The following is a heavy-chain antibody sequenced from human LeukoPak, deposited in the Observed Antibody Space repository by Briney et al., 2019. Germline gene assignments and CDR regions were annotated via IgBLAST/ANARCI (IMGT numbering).Heavy chain of an antibody. D-gene: IGHD3-10*01. J-gene: IGHJ4*02. V-gene: IGHV4-59*08. Sequence: PSETLSLTCTVSGGSISSYYRSWIRQPPGKGLEWIGYIYYSGSTNYNPSLKSRVTISVGTSKNQFSLKLSSVTAADTAVYYCARGVSSGSDYWGQGTLVTVSS. CDR3: ARGVSSGSDY. CDR1: GGSISSYY. CDR2: IYYSGST.